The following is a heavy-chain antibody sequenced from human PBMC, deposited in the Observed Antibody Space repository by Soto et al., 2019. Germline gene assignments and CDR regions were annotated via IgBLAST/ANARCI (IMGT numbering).Heavy chain of an antibody. J-gene: IGHJ4*02. V-gene: IGHV3-33*01. CDR2: IWYDGSNK. CDR3: ARDGVLEGYVLSGYFDY. CDR1: GFTFSSYG. Sequence: GGSLRLSCAASGFTFSSYGMHWVRQAPGKGLEWVAVIWYDGSNKYYADSVKGRFTISRDNSKNTLYLQMNSLRAEDTAVYYCARDGVLEGYVLSGYFDYWGQGTLVTVSS. D-gene: IGHD5-12*01.